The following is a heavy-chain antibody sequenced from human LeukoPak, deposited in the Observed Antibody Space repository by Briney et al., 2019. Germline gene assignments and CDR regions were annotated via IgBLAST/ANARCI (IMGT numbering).Heavy chain of an antibody. CDR2: IYYSGST. CDR1: GGSISSGDYY. V-gene: IGHV4-30-4*01. D-gene: IGHD4-17*01. Sequence: SETLSLTCTVSGGSISSGDYYWSWVRQPPGKGLEWIGYIYYSGSTYYNPSLKSRVTISVDTSKNQFSLKLSSVTAADTAVYYRARFLDGDGDYFDYWGQGTLGTVSS. CDR3: ARFLDGDGDYFDY. J-gene: IGHJ4*02.